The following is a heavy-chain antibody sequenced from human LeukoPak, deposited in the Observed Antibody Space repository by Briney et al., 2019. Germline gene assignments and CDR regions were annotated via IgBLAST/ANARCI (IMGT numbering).Heavy chain of an antibody. CDR3: AVMPDTANHNIVGAREDY. CDR2: INHSGST. D-gene: IGHD1-26*01. J-gene: IGHJ4*02. V-gene: IGHV4-30-2*01. CDR1: GGSISSGGYY. Sequence: SQTLSLTCAVSGGSISSGGYYWSWIRQPPGKGLEWIGEINHSGSTNYNPSLKSRVTISVDTSKNQFSLKLSSVTAADTAVYYCAVMPDTANHNIVGAREDYWGQGTLVTVSS.